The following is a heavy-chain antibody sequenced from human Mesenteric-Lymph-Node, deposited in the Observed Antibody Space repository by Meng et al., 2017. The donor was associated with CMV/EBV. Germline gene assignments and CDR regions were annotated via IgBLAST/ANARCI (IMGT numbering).Heavy chain of an antibody. CDR2: INWNGGST. Sequence: GGSLRLSCVASGFAVSGNYMSWVRQAPGKGLEWVSGINWNGGSTGYADSVKGRFTISRDNAKNSLYLQMNSLRAEDTALYYCARKGRDAFDIWGQGTMVTVSS. V-gene: IGHV3-20*04. CDR3: ARKGRDAFDI. J-gene: IGHJ3*02. CDR1: GFAVSGNY. D-gene: IGHD2-15*01.